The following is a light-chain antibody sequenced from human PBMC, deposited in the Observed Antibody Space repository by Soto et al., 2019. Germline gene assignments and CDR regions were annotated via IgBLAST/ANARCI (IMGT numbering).Light chain of an antibody. CDR2: DVR. CDR1: SSDVGAYKY. J-gene: IGLJ1*01. Sequence: QSALTQPASVSGSPGQSITISCTGTSSDVGAYKYVSWYQQHPGKAPKLMIYDVRNRPSGVSNRFSGSKSGNTASLTISGLQAEDEADYYCSSYTTSSTLVFGTGTKVTVL. CDR3: SSYTTSSTLV. V-gene: IGLV2-14*01.